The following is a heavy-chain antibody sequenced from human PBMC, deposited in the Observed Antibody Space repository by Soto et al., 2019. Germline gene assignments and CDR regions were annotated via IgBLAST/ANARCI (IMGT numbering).Heavy chain of an antibody. V-gene: IGHV3-11*06. D-gene: IGHD6-13*01. CDR1: GFTFSDYY. CDR3: ARDRGSSSWYGGTYFDY. Sequence: GGSLRLSCAASGFTFSDYYMSWIRQAPGKGLEWVSYISSSSSYTNYADSVKGRFTISRDNAKNSLYLQMNSLRAEDTTVYYCARDRGSSSWYGGTYFDYWGQGTLVTVSS. CDR2: ISSSSSYT. J-gene: IGHJ4*02.